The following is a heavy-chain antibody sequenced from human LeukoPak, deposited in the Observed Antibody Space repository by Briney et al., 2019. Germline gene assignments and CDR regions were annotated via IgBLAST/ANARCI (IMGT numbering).Heavy chain of an antibody. J-gene: IGHJ4*02. Sequence: SVKVSCKASGGTFSSYAISWVRQAPGQGLEWMGGIIPIFGTANYAQKFQGRVTITTDESTSTAYMELSSLRSEDTAVYYCARGRVVVTADYYFDYWGQGTLDTVSS. CDR1: GGTFSSYA. CDR2: IIPIFGTA. V-gene: IGHV1-69*05. CDR3: ARGRVVVTADYYFDY. D-gene: IGHD2-21*02.